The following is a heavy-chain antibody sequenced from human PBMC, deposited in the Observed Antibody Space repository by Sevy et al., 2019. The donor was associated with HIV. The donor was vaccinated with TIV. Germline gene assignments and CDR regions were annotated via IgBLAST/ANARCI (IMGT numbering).Heavy chain of an antibody. Sequence: GGSLRLSCAASGFTFSSYAMHWVRQAPGKGLEWVAVISYDGSNKYYADSVKGRFTISRDNSENTLYLQMNSLRAEDTAVYYCARGGDSSGYYYNAFDIWGQGTMVTVSS. CDR2: ISYDGSNK. D-gene: IGHD3-22*01. V-gene: IGHV3-30-3*01. J-gene: IGHJ3*02. CDR1: GFTFSSYA. CDR3: ARGGDSSGYYYNAFDI.